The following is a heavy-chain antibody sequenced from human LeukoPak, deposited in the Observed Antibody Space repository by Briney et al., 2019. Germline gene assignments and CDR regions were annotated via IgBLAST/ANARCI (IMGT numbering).Heavy chain of an antibody. CDR2: ISTYNGNT. CDR1: GYTFTTYG. Sequence: ASVKVSCRSSGYTFTTYGITWVRQAPGQGLEWMGWISTYNGNTNYALKLQGRVTMTTDTSTGTAYMELRSLRSDDTAMYYCARDRMDTGTYFDYWGQGTLVTVSS. D-gene: IGHD5-18*01. V-gene: IGHV1-18*01. J-gene: IGHJ4*02. CDR3: ARDRMDTGTYFDY.